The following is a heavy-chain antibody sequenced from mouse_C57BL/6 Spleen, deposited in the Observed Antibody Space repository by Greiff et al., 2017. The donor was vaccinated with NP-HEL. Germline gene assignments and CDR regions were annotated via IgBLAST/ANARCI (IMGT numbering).Heavy chain of an antibody. CDR2: IWSGGST. D-gene: IGHD3-3*01. J-gene: IGHJ2*01. V-gene: IGHV2-2*01. Sequence: VKLMESGPGLVQPSQSLSITCTVSGFSLTSYGVHWVRQSPGKGLEWLGVIWSGGSTDYNAAFISRLSISKDNSKSQVFFKMNSLQADDTAIYYCARNSWGCDYWGQGTTLTVSS. CDR1: GFSLTSYG. CDR3: ARNSWGCDY.